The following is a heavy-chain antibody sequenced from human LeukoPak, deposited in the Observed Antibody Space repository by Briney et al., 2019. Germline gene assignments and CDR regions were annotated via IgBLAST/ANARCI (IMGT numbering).Heavy chain of an antibody. CDR2: IYHTGTT. J-gene: IGHJ4*02. CDR3: ARSPGLGYSGGSCHFDY. Sequence: SETLSLTCAVYGGSFSGYYWSWIRQPPGKGLEYLGYIYHTGTTSYNPSLKSRVTISVDTSKNQFSLRLSSVTAADTALYYCARSPGLGYSGGSCHFDYWGQGILVTVSS. V-gene: IGHV4-34*01. CDR1: GGSFSGYY. D-gene: IGHD2-15*01.